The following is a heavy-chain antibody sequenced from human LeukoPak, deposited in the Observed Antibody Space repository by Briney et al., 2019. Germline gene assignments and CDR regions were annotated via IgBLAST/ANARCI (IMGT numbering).Heavy chain of an antibody. V-gene: IGHV1-2*02. J-gene: IGHJ1*01. D-gene: IGHD2-15*01. Sequence: ASVKVSCKASGYTFTGYYMHWVRQAPGQGLEWMGWINPNSGGRNYAQKFQGRVTMTRDTSISTAYMELSRLRSDDTAVYYCAREGYCSGGSCYLEYFQHWGQGTLVTVSS. CDR2: INPNSGGR. CDR1: GYTFTGYY. CDR3: AREGYCSGGSCYLEYFQH.